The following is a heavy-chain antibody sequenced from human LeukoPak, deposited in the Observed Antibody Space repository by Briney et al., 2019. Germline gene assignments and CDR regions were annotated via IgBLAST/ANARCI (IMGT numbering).Heavy chain of an antibody. V-gene: IGHV4-34*01. D-gene: IGHD6-13*01. Sequence: SETLSLTCAVYGGSFSGYYWSWIRQPPGKGLEWIGEINHSGSTNYNPSLKSRVTISVDTSKNQFSLKLSSVTAADTAVYYCARGKRAAALNWGQGTLVTVSS. CDR2: INHSGST. J-gene: IGHJ4*02. CDR3: ARGKRAAALN. CDR1: GGSFSGYY.